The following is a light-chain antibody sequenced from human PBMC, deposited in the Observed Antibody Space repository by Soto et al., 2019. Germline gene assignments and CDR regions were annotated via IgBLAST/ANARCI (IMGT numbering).Light chain of an antibody. Sequence: DIQMTHSPSTLSASVGDRVTITCRASQSISSWLAWYQQKPGKAPKLLIYKASTLKSGVPSRFSGSGSGTEFTLTISSLQPDDFATYYCKHYNSYSDAFGQGTKVEIX. V-gene: IGKV1-5*03. CDR3: KHYNSYSDA. J-gene: IGKJ1*01. CDR1: QSISSW. CDR2: KAS.